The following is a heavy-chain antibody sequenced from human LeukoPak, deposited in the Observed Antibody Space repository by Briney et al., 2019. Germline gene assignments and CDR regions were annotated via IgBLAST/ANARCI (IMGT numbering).Heavy chain of an antibody. V-gene: IGHV3-11*04. CDR1: GFTFSDYY. CDR2: ISSSGSTI. CDR3: AKDCSTTSCFDF. Sequence: GGSLRLSCAASGFTFSDYYMSWIRQAPGKGLEWVSYISSSGSTIYYADSVKGRFTISRDNAKNSLYLQMNSLEPEDTAMYYCAKDCSTTSCFDFWGQGTLVTVSS. D-gene: IGHD2-2*01. J-gene: IGHJ4*02.